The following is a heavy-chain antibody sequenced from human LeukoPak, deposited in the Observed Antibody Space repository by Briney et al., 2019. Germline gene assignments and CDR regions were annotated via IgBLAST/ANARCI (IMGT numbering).Heavy chain of an antibody. V-gene: IGHV4-59*11. CDR3: VKSSSSRFDP. Sequence: SETLSLTCTVSYDSITDHFWSWIRQPPGKGLEWIAYIRNSGPTRYNPSLQSRVTISLDTSKNQFSLKLTSVTAADTAIYYCVKSSSSRFDPWGQGTLVTVSS. CDR1: YDSITDHF. CDR2: IRNSGPT. D-gene: IGHD2-2*01. J-gene: IGHJ5*02.